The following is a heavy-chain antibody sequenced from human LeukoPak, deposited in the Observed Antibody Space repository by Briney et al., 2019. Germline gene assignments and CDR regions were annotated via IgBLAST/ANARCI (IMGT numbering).Heavy chain of an antibody. D-gene: IGHD6-6*01. J-gene: IGHJ4*02. CDR3: ARVSSPEDNFDY. CDR1: GGTFSSYA. CDR2: IIPIFGTA. V-gene: IGHV1-69*05. Sequence: SVKVSCNASGGTFSSYAISWVRQAPGQGLEWMGGIIPIFGTANYAQKFQGRVTITTDESTSTAYMELSSLRSEDTAVYYCARVSSPEDNFDYWGQGTLVTVSS.